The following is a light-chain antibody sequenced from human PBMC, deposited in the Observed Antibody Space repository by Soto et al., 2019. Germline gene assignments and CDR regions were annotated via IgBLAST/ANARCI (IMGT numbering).Light chain of an antibody. J-gene: IGLJ2*01. CDR3: TSWTTSTTMI. CDR2: DVN. Sequence: SALTQPASVAGSLGQSITSSCTGTSSDIGAYNFVSWYQQHPGKAPKLMLYDVNIRPSGVSNRFSGSKSGNTASLTISGLQAEDEADYYCTSWTTSTTMIFGGGTKVTVL. V-gene: IGLV2-14*03. CDR1: SSDIGAYNF.